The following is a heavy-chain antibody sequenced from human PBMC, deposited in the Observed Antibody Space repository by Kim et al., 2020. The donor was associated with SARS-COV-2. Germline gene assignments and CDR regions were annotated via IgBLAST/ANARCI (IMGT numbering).Heavy chain of an antibody. J-gene: IGHJ4*02. Sequence: GGSLRLSCAASGFTFSSYAMHWVRQAPGKGLEWVAVISYDGSNKYYADSVKGRFTISRDNSKNTLYLQMNSLIAEDTAVYYCLVRGVDWGQGTLVTVSS. D-gene: IGHD3-10*02. V-gene: IGHV3-30-3*01. CDR2: ISYDGSNK. CDR1: GFTFSSYA. CDR3: LVRGVD.